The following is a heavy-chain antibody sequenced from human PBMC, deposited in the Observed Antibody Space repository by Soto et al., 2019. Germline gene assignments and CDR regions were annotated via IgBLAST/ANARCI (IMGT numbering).Heavy chain of an antibody. CDR3: ARDARNADYDY. D-gene: IGHD3-16*01. J-gene: IGHJ4*02. V-gene: IGHV3-48*02. Sequence: EVQLVESGGGLVQPGGSLRLSCEVSGFTFSIHAMNWVRQAPGKGLGWVAYIHGTRSIIYYADSVKGRFTISRDNAKISLFLQMDSLRDEDTAVYYCARDARNADYDYWGQGTLVTVSS. CDR2: IHGTRSII. CDR1: GFTFSIHA.